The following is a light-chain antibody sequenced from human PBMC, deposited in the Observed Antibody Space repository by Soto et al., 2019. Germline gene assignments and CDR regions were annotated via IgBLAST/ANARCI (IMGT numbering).Light chain of an antibody. CDR3: SSYTSSSTLV. V-gene: IGLV2-14*01. CDR1: GSDVGGYNY. Sequence: SALTQPASVSGSPGQSITISCTGTGSDVGGYNYVSWYQQHPGKAPKLMIYDVSNRPSGVSNRFSGSKSGNTASLTISGLQAEDEADYYCSSYTSSSTLVFGGGTKVTVL. CDR2: DVS. J-gene: IGLJ2*01.